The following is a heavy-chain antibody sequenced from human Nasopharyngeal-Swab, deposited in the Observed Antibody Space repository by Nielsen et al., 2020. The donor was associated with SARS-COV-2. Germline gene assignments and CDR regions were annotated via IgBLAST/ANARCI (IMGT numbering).Heavy chain of an antibody. V-gene: IGHV4-34*01. CDR3: AGGQGPRHYYDSSGYYYDVLGRGYYFDY. J-gene: IGHJ4*02. Sequence: WIRQPPGKGLEWIGEINHSGSTNCNPSLKSRVTISVDTSKNQFSLKLSSVTAADTAVYYCAGGQGPRHYYDSSGYYYDVLGRGYYFDYWGQGTLVTVSS. CDR2: INHSGST. D-gene: IGHD3-22*01.